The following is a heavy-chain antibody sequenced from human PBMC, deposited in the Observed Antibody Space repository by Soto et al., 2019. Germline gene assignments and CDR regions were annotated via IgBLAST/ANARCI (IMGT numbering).Heavy chain of an antibody. D-gene: IGHD2-8*02. CDR3: ASAYWLYYFDY. V-gene: IGHV1-69*01. CDR1: GGTFSSYA. J-gene: IGHJ4*02. CDR2: IIPIFGTA. Sequence: QVQLVQSGAEVKKPGSSVKVSCKASGGTFSSYAIRWVRQAPGQGLEWMGGIIPIFGTANYAQKFQGRVTITADESTSTAYLELSSLRSEDTAVYCCASAYWLYYFDYWGQGTLVNVSS.